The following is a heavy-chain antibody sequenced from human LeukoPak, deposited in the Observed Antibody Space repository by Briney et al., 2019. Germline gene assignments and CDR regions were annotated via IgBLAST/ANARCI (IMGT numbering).Heavy chain of an antibody. D-gene: IGHD6-13*01. CDR3: ARVESGIPAAGFDS. CDR2: IYYSGST. J-gene: IGHJ4*02. Sequence: SQTLSLTCTVSGGSISSGGYYWSWIRQPPGKGLEWIGYIYYSGSTYYNPSLKSRVTISVDTSKNQFSLKLSSVTAADTAVYYCARVESGIPAAGFDSWGQGTLVTVSS. V-gene: IGHV4-30-4*08. CDR1: GGSISSGGYY.